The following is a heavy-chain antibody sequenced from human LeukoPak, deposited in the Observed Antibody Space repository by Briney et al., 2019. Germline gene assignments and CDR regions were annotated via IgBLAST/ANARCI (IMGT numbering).Heavy chain of an antibody. J-gene: IGHJ6*03. V-gene: IGHV1-2*02. CDR2: INPNSGST. D-gene: IGHD2-15*01. CDR1: GYAFTGYY. CDR3: ARTPAEYCSGGSCYSSPYYYYMDV. Sequence: ASVKVSCKASGYAFTGYYMHWVRQAPGQGLEWMGWINPNSGSTNYALKFQGRVTMTRDTSISTAYMELSRLRSDDTAAYYCARTPAEYCSGGSCYSSPYYYYMDVWGKGTTVTVSS.